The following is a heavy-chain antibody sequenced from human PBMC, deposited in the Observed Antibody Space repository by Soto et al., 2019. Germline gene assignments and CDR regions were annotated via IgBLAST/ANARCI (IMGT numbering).Heavy chain of an antibody. Sequence: SATLSITCAVSGGSIISSNWWSWVRQPPWKGLEWIGETYHRGRTNYNPSLKSRVTISVDKSKPPFSLKLRSVTDADTAVYYCARDLRSGSYRYYFDYWGQGTLVTVSS. CDR1: GGSIISSNW. V-gene: IGHV4-4*02. D-gene: IGHD1-26*01. J-gene: IGHJ4*02. CDR3: ARDLRSGSYRYYFDY. CDR2: TYHRGRT.